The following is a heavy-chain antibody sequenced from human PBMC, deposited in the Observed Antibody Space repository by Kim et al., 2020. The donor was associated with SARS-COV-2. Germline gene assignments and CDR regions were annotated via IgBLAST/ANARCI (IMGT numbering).Heavy chain of an antibody. D-gene: IGHD5-18*01. CDR2: ISYNGSP. Sequence: SETLSLTCTVSDDSISSYDYYWAWIRQPPGKGLEWIASISYNGSPYYRSSLQSRLSMSMDASNRHFSLKLISVTAADTAVYYCARLQGTAMGMADYWGQGTLVTVSS. CDR1: DDSISSYDYY. V-gene: IGHV4-39*01. J-gene: IGHJ4*02. CDR3: ARLQGTAMGMADY.